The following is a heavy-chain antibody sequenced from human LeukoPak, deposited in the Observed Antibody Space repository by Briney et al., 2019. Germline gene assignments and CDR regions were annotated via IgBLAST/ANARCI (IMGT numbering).Heavy chain of an antibody. CDR2: IFTNVDDT. CDR1: GVILSNYT. Sequence: RGSLRLSCAASGVILSNYTTGWVRPTPEEGLEWGSVIFTNVDDTNDADCVKGRCTISRDNAKITLYLQMNSLRAEDTAVDYWAKGKGSCCDGDCSGRIFDNWGQGSLVTVSS. CDR3: AKGKGSCCDGDCSGRIFDN. D-gene: IGHD2-21*02. V-gene: IGHV3-23*01. J-gene: IGHJ4*02.